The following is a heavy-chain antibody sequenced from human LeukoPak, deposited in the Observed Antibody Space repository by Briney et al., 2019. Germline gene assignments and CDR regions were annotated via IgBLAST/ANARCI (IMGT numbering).Heavy chain of an antibody. CDR1: GYTFIDHD. D-gene: IGHD3-22*01. Sequence: ASVKVSCKPSGYTFIDHDIHWVRQSPGQGLESMGWIEPNIGNTNYAQKFQCRVTMTRDTSSSTASIELSRLRSDDTAVYYCARAGHNSESGGYDYWGQGTLVTVSS. CDR2: IEPNIGNT. V-gene: IGHV1-2*02. CDR3: ARAGHNSESGGYDY. J-gene: IGHJ4*02.